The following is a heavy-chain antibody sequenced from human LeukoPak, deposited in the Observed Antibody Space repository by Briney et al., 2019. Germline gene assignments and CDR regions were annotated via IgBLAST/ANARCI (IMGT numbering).Heavy chain of an antibody. CDR2: INPSGGST. Sequence: GASVKVSCKASGYTFTSYYMHWVRQAPGQGLEWMGIINPSGGSTSYAQKFQGRVTMTRDTSTSTVYMELSSLRSDDTAVYYCARRRAVAGTDTYYYYYYMDVWGKGTTVTVSS. CDR3: ARRRAVAGTDTYYYYYYMDV. D-gene: IGHD6-19*01. V-gene: IGHV1-46*01. CDR1: GYTFTSYY. J-gene: IGHJ6*03.